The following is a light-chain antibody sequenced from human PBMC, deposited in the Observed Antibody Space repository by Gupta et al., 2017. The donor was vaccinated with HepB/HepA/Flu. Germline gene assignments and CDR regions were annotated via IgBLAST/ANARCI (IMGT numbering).Light chain of an antibody. V-gene: IGKV1-39*01. CDR1: QSISSY. J-gene: IGKJ1*01. CDR3: QQSYSTPPWT. Sequence: DIQMTKSPSSLSASVGDRVTITCRASQSISSYLNWYQQKPGKAPKLLIYAASSLQSGVPSRFNGSGSGTDFTLTISSLQPEDFATYYCQQSYSTPPWTFGQGTKVEIK. CDR2: AAS.